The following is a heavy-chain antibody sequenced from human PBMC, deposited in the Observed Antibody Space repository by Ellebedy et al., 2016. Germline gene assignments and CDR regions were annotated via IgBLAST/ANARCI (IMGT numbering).Heavy chain of an antibody. D-gene: IGHD3-16*01. CDR3: AKDRITYNWGTSLDP. CDR1: EFTFSGSW. CDR2: VNQDGGDK. J-gene: IGHJ5*02. V-gene: IGHV3-7*03. Sequence: GESLKISCAASEFTFSGSWMNWVRQAPGKGLEWVASVNQDGGDKTYVDSVRGRFTISRDNAKDSLHLQMNSLRAEDTAVYYCAKDRITYNWGTSLDPWGQGTLVTVSS.